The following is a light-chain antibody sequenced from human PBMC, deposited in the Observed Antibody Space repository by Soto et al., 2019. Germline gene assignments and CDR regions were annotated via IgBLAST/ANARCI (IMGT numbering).Light chain of an antibody. CDR3: CSYAGSDNFYV. Sequence: QSVLTQPPSASGSPGQSVTISCTGASSDVGAYNYVSWYQQHPGKAPKLIIYEVNKRPSGVPDRFSGSKSGNTASLTVSGLQAEDEADYYCCSYAGSDNFYVFGTGTKLTVL. V-gene: IGLV2-8*01. CDR2: EVN. J-gene: IGLJ1*01. CDR1: SSDVGAYNY.